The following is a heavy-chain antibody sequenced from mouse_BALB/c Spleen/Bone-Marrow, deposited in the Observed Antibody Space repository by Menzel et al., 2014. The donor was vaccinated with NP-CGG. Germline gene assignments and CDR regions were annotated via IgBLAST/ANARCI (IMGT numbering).Heavy chain of an antibody. J-gene: IGHJ4*01. CDR2: ISNGGGST. CDR1: GFTFRDYY. Sequence: EVQVVESGGGLVQPGGSLKLSCATSGFTFRDYYMYWVRQTPEKRLEWVAYISNGGGSTYYPDTVKGRFTISRDNAKNTLYLQMSRLKSEDTAMYYCARQGTLDYWGQGTSGTVSS. V-gene: IGHV5-12*02. CDR3: ARQGTLDY.